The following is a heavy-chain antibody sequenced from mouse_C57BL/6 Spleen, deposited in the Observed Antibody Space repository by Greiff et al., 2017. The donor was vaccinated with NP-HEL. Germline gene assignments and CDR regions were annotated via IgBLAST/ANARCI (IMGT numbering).Heavy chain of an antibody. J-gene: IGHJ2*01. CDR2: ISDGGSYT. D-gene: IGHD1-1*01. CDR3: ARGDTVVDY. CDR1: GFTFSSYA. V-gene: IGHV5-4*01. Sequence: DVQLQESGGGLVKPGGSLKLSCAASGFTFSSYAMSWVRQTPEKRLEWVATISDGGSYTYYPDNVKGRFTISRDNAKNNLYLQMSHLKSEDTAMYYCARGDTVVDYWGQGTTLTVSS.